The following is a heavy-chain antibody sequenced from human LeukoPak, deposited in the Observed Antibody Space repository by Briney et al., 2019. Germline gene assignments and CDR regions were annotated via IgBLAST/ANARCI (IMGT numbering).Heavy chain of an antibody. J-gene: IGHJ4*02. D-gene: IGHD6-13*01. V-gene: IGHV3-30*02. Sequence: PGGSLRLPCAASGFTFSSYGMHWVRQAPGKGLEWVAFIRYDGSNKYYADSVKGRFTISRDNSKNTLYLQMNSLRAEDTAVYYCAKGSRIAAAGTVYFDYWGQGTLVTVSS. CDR1: GFTFSSYG. CDR3: AKGSRIAAAGTVYFDY. CDR2: IRYDGSNK.